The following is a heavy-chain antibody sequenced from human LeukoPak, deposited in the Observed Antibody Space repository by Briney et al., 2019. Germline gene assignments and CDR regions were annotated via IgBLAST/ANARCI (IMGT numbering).Heavy chain of an antibody. J-gene: IGHJ4*02. CDR3: ARERGISGNY. D-gene: IGHD3-3*02. Sequence: SGGSLRLSCAASGFTFSSYEMNWVRQAPGKGLEWVSYISSSGSTIYYADSVKGRFTISRDNAKNSLYLQMNSLRAEDTAVYYCARERGISGNYWGQGTLVTVSS. CDR2: ISSSGSTI. V-gene: IGHV3-48*03. CDR1: GFTFSSYE.